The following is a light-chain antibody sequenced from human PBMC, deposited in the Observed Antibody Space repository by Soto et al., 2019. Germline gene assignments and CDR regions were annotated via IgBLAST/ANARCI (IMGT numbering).Light chain of an antibody. J-gene: IGKJ2*01. V-gene: IGKV3-15*01. CDR1: QSVSSN. CDR2: GAS. Sequence: EIVMTQSPATLSVSPGERATLSCRASQSVSSNLAWFQQKPGQAPRLLIYGASTRATGVPARFGGSGSGTEFTLTISSRQSEDFAVYYCQQYNNWPPYTFGQGTKLEIK. CDR3: QQYNNWPPYT.